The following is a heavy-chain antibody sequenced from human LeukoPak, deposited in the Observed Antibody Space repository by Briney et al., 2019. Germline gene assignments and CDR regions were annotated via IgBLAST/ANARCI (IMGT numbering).Heavy chain of an antibody. J-gene: IGHJ5*02. CDR3: ARGGEVGTTTAWFDP. CDR1: GGSVSSGSYY. Sequence: PSETLSLTCTVSGGSVSSGSYYWSWIRQPPGKGLEWIGYIYYSRSTNHNPSLKSRVAISVDTSKNQFSLKLTSVTAADTAVYYCARGGEVGTTTAWFDPWGQGILVTVSS. D-gene: IGHD1-26*01. CDR2: IYYSRST. V-gene: IGHV4-61*01.